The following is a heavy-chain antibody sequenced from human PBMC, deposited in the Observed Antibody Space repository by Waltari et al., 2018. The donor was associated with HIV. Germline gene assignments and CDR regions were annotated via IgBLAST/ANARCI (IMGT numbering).Heavy chain of an antibody. Sequence: QVQLQESGPGLVKPSQTLSLTCTVSGGSISSGGYYWSWIRQHPGKGLEWIGYIYYSGSTYYNPSLKSRVTISVDTSKNQFSLKLSSVTAADTAVYYCAREAIISSSWYTPSGSYPRWYFDLWGRGTLVTVSS. CDR1: GGSISSGGYY. D-gene: IGHD6-13*01. J-gene: IGHJ2*01. CDR2: IYYSGST. CDR3: AREAIISSSWYTPSGSYPRWYFDL. V-gene: IGHV4-31*03.